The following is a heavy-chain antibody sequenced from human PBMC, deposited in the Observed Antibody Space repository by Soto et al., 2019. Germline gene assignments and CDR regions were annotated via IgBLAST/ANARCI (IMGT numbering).Heavy chain of an antibody. Sequence: ASETLSLTCTVSGGSISRGDYYWSWIRQPPGKGLEWIGYIYYSGSTYYNPSLTSRLTISIDTSKSQFSLKLSSVTAADTAVYYCAREVVVVPAAIDYWGQGTLVTVSS. D-gene: IGHD2-2*02. CDR3: AREVVVVPAAIDY. J-gene: IGHJ4*02. CDR1: GGSISRGDYY. V-gene: IGHV4-30-4*01. CDR2: IYYSGST.